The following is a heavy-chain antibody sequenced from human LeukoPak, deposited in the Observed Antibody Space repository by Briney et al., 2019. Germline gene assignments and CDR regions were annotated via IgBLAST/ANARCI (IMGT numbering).Heavy chain of an antibody. Sequence: GASVKVSCKASGYTFTGYYMHWVRRAPGQGLEWMGWINPNSGGTNYAQKFQGRVTMTRDTSISTAYMELSRLRSDDTAVYYCARVSRLYYYYGMDVWGQGTTVTVSS. CDR3: ARVSRLYYYYGMDV. CDR1: GYTFTGYY. V-gene: IGHV1-2*02. D-gene: IGHD6-25*01. CDR2: INPNSGGT. J-gene: IGHJ6*02.